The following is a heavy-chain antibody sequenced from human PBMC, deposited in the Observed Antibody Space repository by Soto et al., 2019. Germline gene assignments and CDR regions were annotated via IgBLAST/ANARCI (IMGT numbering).Heavy chain of an antibody. V-gene: IGHV4-59*01. J-gene: IGHJ4*02. Sequence: QVQLQESGPGLVKPSETLSLTCTVSGGSISNYYWSWIRQPPGKGLEWIGFIYYTGSTNYIPSLKRRLTISLHTSKNQFSLNLSSVTAADTSVYYCARAGYSYGTGYYFDYWGQGTLVTVSS. CDR2: IYYTGST. CDR1: GGSISNYY. D-gene: IGHD5-18*01. CDR3: ARAGYSYGTGYYFDY.